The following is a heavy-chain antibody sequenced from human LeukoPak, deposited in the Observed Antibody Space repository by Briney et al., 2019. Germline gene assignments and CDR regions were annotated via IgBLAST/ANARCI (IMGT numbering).Heavy chain of an antibody. CDR1: VDSISNYY. CDR3: ARAGSGWPYYFDY. D-gene: IGHD6-19*01. Sequence: SETLSLTCTVSVDSISNYYWTWIRQPAGRGLEWIGRIYPSGSTNYNPSLKSRVTMSVDTSKNQFSLNLRSVTAADTAVYYCARAGSGWPYYFDYWGPGTLVTVSS. J-gene: IGHJ4*02. V-gene: IGHV4-4*07. CDR2: IYPSGST.